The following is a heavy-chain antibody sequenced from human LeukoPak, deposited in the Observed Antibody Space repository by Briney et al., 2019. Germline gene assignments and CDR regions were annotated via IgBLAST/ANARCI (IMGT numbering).Heavy chain of an antibody. J-gene: IGHJ4*02. V-gene: IGHV4-61*02. D-gene: IGHD5-24*01. CDR3: ARGRDGYNYPLFDS. CDR2: IYTSGSS. CDR1: DGSIHSGSYY. Sequence: PSETLSLTCTVSDGSIHSGSYYWNWIRQPAGEGLEWIGRIYTSGSSSYNPSLKSRVTISLDTSKKHFSLTLTSVTAADTAVYYCARGRDGYNYPLFDSWGQGTLVTVSS.